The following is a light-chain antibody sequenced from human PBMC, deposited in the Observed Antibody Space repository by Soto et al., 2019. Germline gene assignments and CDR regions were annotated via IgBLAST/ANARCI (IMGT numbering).Light chain of an antibody. CDR3: QQFGNSPYT. Sequence: EIVLTQPPGTLSLSPGERATLSCRASQSVSSSYLAWYQQKPGQTPRLLIYGASSRATGIPDRFSGSGSGTDFTLTISRLEPEDFAVYYCQQFGNSPYTFGQGTKLDIK. J-gene: IGKJ2*01. CDR1: QSVSSSY. V-gene: IGKV3-20*01. CDR2: GAS.